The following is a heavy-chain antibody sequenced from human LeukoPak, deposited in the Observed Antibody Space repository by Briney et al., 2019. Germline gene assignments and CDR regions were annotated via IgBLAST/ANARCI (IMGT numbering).Heavy chain of an antibody. Sequence: GGSLRLSCAPSGFTFSLYAMTWVRQAPGKGLEWVSDISGDGSITYYADSVRGRFTISRDTSNNRLYLQMNSLRAEDTAIYYCAREISNGWGYFDYWGQGSLVIVS. J-gene: IGHJ4*02. V-gene: IGHV3-23*01. CDR1: GFTFSLYA. CDR3: AREISNGWGYFDY. D-gene: IGHD6-19*01. CDR2: ISGDGSIT.